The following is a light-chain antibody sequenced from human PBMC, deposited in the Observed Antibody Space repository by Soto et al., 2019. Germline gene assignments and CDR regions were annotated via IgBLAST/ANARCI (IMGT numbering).Light chain of an antibody. CDR1: QSISDW. CDR3: QQYNIDWT. J-gene: IGKJ1*01. CDR2: KAS. V-gene: IGKV1-5*03. Sequence: DIQMTQSPSTLSASVGDRATITCRASQSISDWLAWYQQKSGKAPKLLIYKASYLESGVPSRFTGSGSGTEFTLTISSLQPDDLATYYCQQYNIDWTFGQGTKVEIK.